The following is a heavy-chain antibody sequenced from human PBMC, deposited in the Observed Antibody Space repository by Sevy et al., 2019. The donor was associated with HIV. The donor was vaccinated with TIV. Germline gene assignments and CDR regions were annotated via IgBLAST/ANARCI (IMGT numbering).Heavy chain of an antibody. CDR1: GFTFSSYG. Sequence: GGSLRLSCAASGFTFSSYGMHWVRQAPGKGLEWVAVISYDGGNKYYADSVKGRFTISRDNSKNTLYLQMNSLRAEDTAVYYCAKDREIDPDAFDIWGQGTMVTVSS. CDR3: AKDREIDPDAFDI. V-gene: IGHV3-30*18. J-gene: IGHJ3*02. CDR2: ISYDGGNK.